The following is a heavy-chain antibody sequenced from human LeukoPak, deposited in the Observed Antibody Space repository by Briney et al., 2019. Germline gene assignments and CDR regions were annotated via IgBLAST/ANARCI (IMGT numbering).Heavy chain of an antibody. D-gene: IGHD3-3*01. CDR2: ISAYNGNT. CDR1: GGTFSSYA. CDR3: ARATGDTIFGVVISSGFDY. V-gene: IGHV1-18*01. Sequence: ASVKVSCKASGGTFSSYAISWVRQAPGQGLEWMGWISAYNGNTNYAQKLQGRVTMTTDTSTSTAYMELRSLRSDDTAVYYCARATGDTIFGVVISSGFDYWGQGTLVTVSS. J-gene: IGHJ4*02.